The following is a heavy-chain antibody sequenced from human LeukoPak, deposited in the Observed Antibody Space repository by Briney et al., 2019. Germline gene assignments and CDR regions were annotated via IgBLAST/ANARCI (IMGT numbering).Heavy chain of an antibody. D-gene: IGHD7-27*01. J-gene: IGHJ4*02. V-gene: IGHV3-30*18. CDR2: VSSDGKTS. Sequence: GGSLRLSCAASGFTFSSYGMHWVRQAPGKGLEWVEIVSSDGKTSSYADSVKGRFTISRDNSKNTLYLQMNSLRPEDTAVYYCAKDRFYWGNYFDYWGQGTLVTVSS. CDR1: GFTFSSYG. CDR3: AKDRFYWGNYFDY.